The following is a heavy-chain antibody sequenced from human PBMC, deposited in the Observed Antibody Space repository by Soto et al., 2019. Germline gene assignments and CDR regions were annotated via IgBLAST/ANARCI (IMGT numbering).Heavy chain of an antibody. Sequence: QVQLQESGPGLVKPSETLSLTCAFSGGSITSDNWWTWVRQTPGKGLEWIGEMYHSGATNYSPSLKSRVTILVDKSKHQFSLKLTSVTAADSALYYCARASASSMLRGVIINWGQGTLVTVSS. CDR1: GGSITSDNW. V-gene: IGHV4-4*02. CDR3: ARASASSMLRGVIIN. CDR2: MYHSGAT. D-gene: IGHD3-10*01. J-gene: IGHJ4*02.